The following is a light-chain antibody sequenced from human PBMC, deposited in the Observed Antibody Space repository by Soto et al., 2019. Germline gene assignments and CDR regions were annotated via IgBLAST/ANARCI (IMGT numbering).Light chain of an antibody. CDR3: QQYNTFWT. CDR2: DVS. V-gene: IGKV1-5*01. Sequence: DIQMXXSPXXLXAXXGXXVTITXRASQTISXWXXXXXXXPXKAPKLLIYDVSTLGSGVPSRFSGSGSGTDFTLTISSLQPDDFATYYCQQYNTFWTFGQGTKVDIK. CDR1: QTISXW. J-gene: IGKJ1*01.